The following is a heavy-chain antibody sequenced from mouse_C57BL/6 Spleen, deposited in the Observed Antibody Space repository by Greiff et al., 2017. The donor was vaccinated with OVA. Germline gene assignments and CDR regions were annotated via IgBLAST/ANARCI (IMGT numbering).Heavy chain of an antibody. V-gene: IGHV1-50*01. CDR3: ARLYLDY. Sequence: VQLQQPGAELVKPGASVKLSCKASGYTFTSYWMQWVKQRPGQGLEWIGEIDPSASYTNYNQKFKGKATLTVDTSSSTAYMQLSSLTSEDSAVYYCARLYLDYWGQGTTLTVSA. J-gene: IGHJ2*01. CDR2: IDPSASYT. CDR1: GYTFTSYW.